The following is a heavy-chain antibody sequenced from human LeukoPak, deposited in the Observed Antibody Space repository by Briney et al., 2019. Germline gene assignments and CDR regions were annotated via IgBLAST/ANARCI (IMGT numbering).Heavy chain of an antibody. CDR1: GGAFSSYV. CDR2: INPSGGST. CDR3: ARDSSGYYVRKFDY. Sequence: ASVKVSCKASGGAFSSYVISWVRQAPGQGLEWMGIINPSGGSTSYAQKFQGRVTMTRDTSTSTVYMELSSLRSEDTAVYYCARDSSGYYVRKFDYWGQGTLVTVSS. V-gene: IGHV1-46*01. J-gene: IGHJ4*02. D-gene: IGHD3-22*01.